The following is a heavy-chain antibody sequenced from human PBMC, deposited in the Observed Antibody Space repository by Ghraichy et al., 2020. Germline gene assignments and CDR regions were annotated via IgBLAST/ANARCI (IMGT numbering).Heavy chain of an antibody. CDR1: GFTFSNYA. V-gene: IGHV3-23*01. CDR2: ITGSGVST. Sequence: GGSLRLSCAASGFTFSNYAMTWVRQIPGKGPEWVSGITGSGVSTYYVDSVKGRFTISRDKSKSTLYLQMNSLRAEDTAVYYCAKAAPRSADSWSGTSFDYWGQGTLVTVSS. D-gene: IGHD3-3*01. J-gene: IGHJ4*02. CDR3: AKAAPRSADSWSGTSFDY.